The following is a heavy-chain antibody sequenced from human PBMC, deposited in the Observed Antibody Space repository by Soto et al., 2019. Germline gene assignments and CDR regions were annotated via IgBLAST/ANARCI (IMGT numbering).Heavy chain of an antibody. CDR3: AREFPAARPGYYYYYMDV. Sequence: GGSLRLSCAASGFTFSSYWMSWVRQAPGKGLEWVANIKQDGSEKYYVDSVKGRFTISRDNAKNSLYLQMNSLRAEDTAVYYCAREFPAARPGYYYYYMDVWGKGTTVTVSS. CDR2: IKQDGSEK. D-gene: IGHD6-6*01. J-gene: IGHJ6*03. V-gene: IGHV3-7*01. CDR1: GFTFSSYW.